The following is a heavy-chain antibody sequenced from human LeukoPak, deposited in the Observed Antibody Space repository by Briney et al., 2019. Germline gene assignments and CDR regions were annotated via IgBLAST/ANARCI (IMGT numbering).Heavy chain of an antibody. CDR3: ARGGRNGGLKY. V-gene: IGHV4-34*01. D-gene: IGHD4-23*01. CDR1: GGSISSYY. CDR2: INHSGST. J-gene: IGHJ4*02. Sequence: SETLSLTCTVSGGSISSYYWSWIRQPPGKGLEWIGEINHSGSTNYNPSLKSRVTISVDTSKNQFSLKLSSVTAADTAVYYCARGGRNGGLKYWGQGTLVTVSS.